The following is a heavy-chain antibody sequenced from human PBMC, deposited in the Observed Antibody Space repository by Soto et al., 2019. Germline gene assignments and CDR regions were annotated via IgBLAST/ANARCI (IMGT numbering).Heavy chain of an antibody. V-gene: IGHV3-74*01. CDR1: GFTFSNYW. J-gene: IGHJ4*02. CDR2: INSDGSSA. D-gene: IGHD1-7*01. Sequence: EVRLVESGGGLVKPGGSLRLSCAASGFTFSNYWMHWVHQAPGKGLVWVSRINSDGSSASYADSVKGRFTISRDNAKNTLYLQMNSLRAEDTAVYYCARDTLELLYYFDYWGQGTLVTVSS. CDR3: ARDTLELLYYFDY.